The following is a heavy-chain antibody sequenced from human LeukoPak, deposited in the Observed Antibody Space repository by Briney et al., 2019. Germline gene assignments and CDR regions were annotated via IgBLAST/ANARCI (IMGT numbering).Heavy chain of an antibody. CDR1: GYTFTGYY. D-gene: IGHD6-13*01. CDR2: INPNSGGT. J-gene: IGHJ4*02. Sequence: ASVKVSCKASGYTFTGYYMHWVRQAPGQGLGWMGWINPNSGGTNYAQKFQGRVTMTRDTSISTAYMELSRLRSDDTAVYYCARDLIRNVRSSSWYLHEGPLDYWGQGTLVTVSS. CDR3: ARDLIRNVRSSSWYLHEGPLDY. V-gene: IGHV1-2*02.